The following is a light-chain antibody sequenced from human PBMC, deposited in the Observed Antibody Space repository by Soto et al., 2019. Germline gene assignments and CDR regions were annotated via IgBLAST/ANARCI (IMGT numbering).Light chain of an antibody. CDR2: EVV. J-gene: IGLJ1*01. CDR1: KSDIGVSYF. CDR3: TAYAGSNTYV. V-gene: IGLV2-8*01. Sequence: QSALTQPPSASGSPGQSVTISCTGTKSDIGVSYFVSWYQHHPGKAPRLIIYEVVQRPSGVPDRFSGSKSGNTAALTVSGLQAAYEADYFCTAYAGSNTYVFGSGTKITVL.